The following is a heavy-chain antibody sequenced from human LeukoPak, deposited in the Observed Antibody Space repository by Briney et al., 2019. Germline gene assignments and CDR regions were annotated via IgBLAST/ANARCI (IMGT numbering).Heavy chain of an antibody. CDR1: GYTFTSYG. J-gene: IGHJ5*02. CDR3: ARDALNYYDSSGYGWFDP. CDR2: ISAYNGNT. D-gene: IGHD3-22*01. V-gene: IGHV1-18*01. Sequence: GASVKVSCKASGYTFTSYGISWVRQAPGQGLEWMGWISAYNGNTNYAQKIQGRVTMTTDTSTSTAYMELRSLRSDDTAVYYCARDALNYYDSSGYGWFDPWGQGTLVTVSS.